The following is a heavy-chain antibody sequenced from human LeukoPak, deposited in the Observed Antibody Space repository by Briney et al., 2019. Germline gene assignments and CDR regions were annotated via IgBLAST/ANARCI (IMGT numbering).Heavy chain of an antibody. V-gene: IGHV3-30*04. CDR2: ISYDGSNK. CDR1: GFTFSSYA. D-gene: IGHD3-9*01. CDR3: ASYDIFSGGDY. Sequence: PGRSLRLSCAASGFTFSSYAMHWVRQAPGKGLEWVAVISYDGSNKYYADSVKGRFTISRDNSKNTLYLQMNSLRAEDTAVYYRASYDIFSGGDYWGQGTLVTVSS. J-gene: IGHJ4*02.